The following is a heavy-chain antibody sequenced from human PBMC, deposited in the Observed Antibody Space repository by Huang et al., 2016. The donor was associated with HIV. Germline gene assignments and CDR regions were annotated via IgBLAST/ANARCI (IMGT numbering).Heavy chain of an antibody. Sequence: QVQLVESGGGVVQPGRSLRLSCAASGFPFNNHAMHWVRQAPGKGLDWGAVRSKEGSNNYYADSVKGRFTISRDSSKSTLFLHMTSLRTEDTAVYYCARAKDTWDAYDIWGQGTMVSVSS. CDR1: GFPFNNHA. CDR3: ARAKDTWDAYDI. D-gene: IGHD5-18*01. CDR2: RSKEGSNN. J-gene: IGHJ3*02. V-gene: IGHV3-30-3*01.